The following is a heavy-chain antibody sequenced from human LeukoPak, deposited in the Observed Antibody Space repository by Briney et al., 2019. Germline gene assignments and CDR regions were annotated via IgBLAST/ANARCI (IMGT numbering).Heavy chain of an antibody. V-gene: IGHV3-23*01. D-gene: IGHD1-26*01. CDR3: AKASSSPVVGAAPGY. CDR2: ISGSGGST. CDR1: GFTFSSYA. Sequence: GVLRLSCAASGFTFSSYAMSWVRQAPGKGLEWVSAISGSGGSTYYADSVKGRFTISRDNSKNTLYLQMNSLRAEDTAVYYCAKASSSPVVGAAPGYWGQGTLVTVSS. J-gene: IGHJ4*02.